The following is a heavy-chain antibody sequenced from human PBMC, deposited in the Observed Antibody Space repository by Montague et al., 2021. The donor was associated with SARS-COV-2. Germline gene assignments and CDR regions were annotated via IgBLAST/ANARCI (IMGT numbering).Heavy chain of an antibody. J-gene: IGHJ5*02. D-gene: IGHD2-8*01. V-gene: IGHV6-1*01. Sequence: CAISGDSVSSNSAAWNWIRQSPSRGLEWLGRTYYRSKWYNDYAVSVKSRITINPDTSKNQFSLQLNSVTPKDTAVYYCARDDPYCTNGVCCTGNWFDPWGQGTLVTVSS. CDR3: ARDDPYCTNGVCCTGNWFDP. CDR2: TYYRSKWYN. CDR1: GDSVSSNSAA.